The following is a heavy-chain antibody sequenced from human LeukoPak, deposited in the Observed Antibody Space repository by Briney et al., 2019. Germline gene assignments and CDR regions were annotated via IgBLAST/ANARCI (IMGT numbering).Heavy chain of an antibody. V-gene: IGHV3-73*01. Sequence: PGGSLRLSCAASGFTFSGSAMHWVRQASGKGLEWVGRIRSKANSYATAYAASVKGRFTISRDDSKTTAYLQMNSLKTEDTAVYYCTRHAPSGSGWGQGTLVTVSS. CDR3: TRHAPSGSG. D-gene: IGHD3-10*01. J-gene: IGHJ4*02. CDR1: GFTFSGSA. CDR2: IRSKANSYAT.